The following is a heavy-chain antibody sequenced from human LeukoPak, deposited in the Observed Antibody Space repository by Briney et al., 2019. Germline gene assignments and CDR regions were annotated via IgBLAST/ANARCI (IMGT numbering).Heavy chain of an antibody. D-gene: IGHD3-3*01. V-gene: IGHV3-7*01. CDR3: ARDGYDFWSGAYYYYGMDV. CDR1: GFTFSSYW. CDR2: IKQDGSEK. J-gene: IGHJ6*02. Sequence: GGSLRLSCAASGFTFSSYWMSWVRQAPGKGLGWVANIKQDGSEKYYVDSVKGRFTISRDNAKNSLYLQMNSLRAEDTAVYYCARDGYDFWSGAYYYYGMDVWGQGTTVTVSS.